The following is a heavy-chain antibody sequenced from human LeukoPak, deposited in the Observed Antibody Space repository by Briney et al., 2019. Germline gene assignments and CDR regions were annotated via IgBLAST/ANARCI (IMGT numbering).Heavy chain of an antibody. J-gene: IGHJ3*01. V-gene: IGHV4-59*08. CDR2: IYYSGST. Sequence: SETLSLTCTVSGGSISGYYWSWIRQSPGKGLVWIGYIYYSGSTNYNPSLKSRVTISVGMSKNQFSLKLSSVTAADTALYYCARHFTYYYDSNGYPRDAFDVWGQGTVVTVSS. D-gene: IGHD3-22*01. CDR3: ARHFTYYYDSNGYPRDAFDV. CDR1: GGSISGYY.